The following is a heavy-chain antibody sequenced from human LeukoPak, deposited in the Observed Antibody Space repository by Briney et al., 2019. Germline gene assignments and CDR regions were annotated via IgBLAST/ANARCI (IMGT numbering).Heavy chain of an antibody. Sequence: PGGSLRLSCAASGFSFSSYGMHWVRQAPGKGLEGVAVLWSDGSNKYYADSVKGRFTISRDNSKNTLYLQMNSLRAEDTAVYYCARGNYGGNSRYFDYWGQGALVTVSS. CDR1: GFSFSSYG. D-gene: IGHD4-23*01. CDR2: LWSDGSNK. V-gene: IGHV3-33*01. J-gene: IGHJ4*02. CDR3: ARGNYGGNSRYFDY.